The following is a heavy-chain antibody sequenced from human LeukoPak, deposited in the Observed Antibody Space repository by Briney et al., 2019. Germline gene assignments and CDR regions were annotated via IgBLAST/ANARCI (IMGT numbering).Heavy chain of an antibody. J-gene: IGHJ4*02. Sequence: ASVKVSCKASGYTFTSYGISWVRQAPGQGLEWMGWISAYNGNTNYAQKLQGRVTMTTDTSTSTAYMELRSLRSDDTAVYYCARARGLLIAVAEDLDYWGQGTLVTVSS. CDR1: GYTFTSYG. CDR2: ISAYNGNT. CDR3: ARARGLLIAVAEDLDY. V-gene: IGHV1-18*01. D-gene: IGHD6-19*01.